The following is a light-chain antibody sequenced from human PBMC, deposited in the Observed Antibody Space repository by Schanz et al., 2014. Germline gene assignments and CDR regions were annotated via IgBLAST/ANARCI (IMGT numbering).Light chain of an antibody. V-gene: IGKV1-33*01. CDR1: QDISNY. CDR3: QQLNSYPL. Sequence: DIQMTQSPSSLSASVGDRVTITCQASQDISNYLNWYQQKPGKAPKLLIYDASNLETGVPSRFSGSGSGTDFTLTISSLQPEDFATYYCQQLNSYPLFGPGTKVDIK. CDR2: DAS. J-gene: IGKJ3*01.